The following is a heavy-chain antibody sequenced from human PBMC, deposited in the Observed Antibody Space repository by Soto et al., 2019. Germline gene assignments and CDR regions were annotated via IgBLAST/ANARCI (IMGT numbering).Heavy chain of an antibody. D-gene: IGHD1-1*01. Sequence: GGSLRLSCAASGFTFSMYWMHWVRQVPGKGPEWVSRINDDGISTNYADSVEGRFTISRDNAKNTLCLQMNALRVEDTAVYYCTRGTRSTSTGTGAFWGQGTLVTVSS. CDR2: INDDGIST. J-gene: IGHJ4*02. CDR1: GFTFSMYW. V-gene: IGHV3-74*01. CDR3: TRGTRSTSTGTGAF.